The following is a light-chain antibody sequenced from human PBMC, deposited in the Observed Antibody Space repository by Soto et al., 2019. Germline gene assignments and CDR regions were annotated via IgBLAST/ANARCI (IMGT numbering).Light chain of an antibody. J-gene: IGKJ5*01. V-gene: IGKV3-11*01. CDR1: QSVSSY. CDR2: DAS. CDR3: QQRSNCPST. Sequence: EIVLTQSPATLSLSPGERATLSCRASQSVSSYLAWYQQTPGHAPRLLIYDASYRATGVPARFSCSGSGTDFTLTISGLGPEDFVVYYCQQRSNCPSTFGQGTRGEIK.